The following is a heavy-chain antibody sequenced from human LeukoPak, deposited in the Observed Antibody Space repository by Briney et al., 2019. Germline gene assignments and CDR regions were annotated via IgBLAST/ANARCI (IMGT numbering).Heavy chain of an antibody. J-gene: IGHJ4*02. CDR3: ASPLPLFSDRMGGEDY. CDR1: GFTFSDYY. V-gene: IGHV3-11*04. D-gene: IGHD3-16*01. CDR2: ISSSGSTI. Sequence: GGSLRLSCAASGFTFSDYYMSWIRQAPGKGLEWVSYISSSGSTIYYADSVKGRFTISRDNAKNSLYLQMNSLRAEDTAVYYCASPLPLFSDRMGGEDYWGQGTLVTVSS.